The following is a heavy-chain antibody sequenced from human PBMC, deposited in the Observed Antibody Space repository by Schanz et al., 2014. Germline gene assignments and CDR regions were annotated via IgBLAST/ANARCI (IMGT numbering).Heavy chain of an antibody. CDR3: ARAKRFGDMDV. J-gene: IGHJ6*04. D-gene: IGHD3-10*01. V-gene: IGHV1-18*01. Sequence: QGQLVQSGPEVKEPGASVKVSCEASRYTFNTYGLSWVRQAPGQGLEWLGWIRPDNGHTDYAQKLQGRVTLTTDTSTSTAYMELRNLRSDDTAVYYCARAKRFGDMDVWGKGTTVTVSS. CDR2: IRPDNGHT. CDR1: RYTFNTYG.